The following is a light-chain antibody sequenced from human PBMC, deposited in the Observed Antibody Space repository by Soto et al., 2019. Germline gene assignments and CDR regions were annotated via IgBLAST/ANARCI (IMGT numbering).Light chain of an antibody. CDR1: KSVNSNY. CDR3: QQYGSSRT. CDR2: AVS. Sequence: EIVLTQSPGTLSLSPGERATLSCRASKSVNSNYLVWYQQKPGQAPRLLIYAVSNRATGITDRVSGSGSGTDFTLTISRLEHEDFAVYYCQQYGSSRTFGQGTNVEI. V-gene: IGKV3-20*01. J-gene: IGKJ1*01.